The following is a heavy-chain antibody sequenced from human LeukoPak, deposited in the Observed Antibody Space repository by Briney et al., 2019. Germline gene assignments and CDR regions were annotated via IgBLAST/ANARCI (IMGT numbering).Heavy chain of an antibody. CDR2: ISSSGSTI. D-gene: IGHD3-3*01. CDR1: GFTFSDDY. CDR3: ARETGTRITIFGVDYYYYYMDV. J-gene: IGHJ6*03. V-gene: IGHV3-11*01. Sequence: GGSLRLSCAASGFTFSDDYMSWVRQAPGKGLEWVSYISSSGSTIYYADSVKGRFTISRDNAKNSLYLQMNSLRAEDTAVYYCARETGTRITIFGVDYYYYYMDVWGKGTTVTVSS.